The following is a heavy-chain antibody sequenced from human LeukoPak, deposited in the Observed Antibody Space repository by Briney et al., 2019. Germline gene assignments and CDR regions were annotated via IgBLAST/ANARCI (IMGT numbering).Heavy chain of an antibody. D-gene: IGHD3-22*01. Sequence: GGSLRLSCAASGFTFDDFGMTWVRQAPGKGLEWVSSINSNGGRTTYGDSVKGRFTISRDDANDSLYLLMHSLRAEDTAFYYCVRGTMIVGPWGQGTLITVSS. V-gene: IGHV3-20*04. CDR3: VRGTMIVGP. CDR2: INSNGGRT. J-gene: IGHJ5*02. CDR1: GFTFDDFG.